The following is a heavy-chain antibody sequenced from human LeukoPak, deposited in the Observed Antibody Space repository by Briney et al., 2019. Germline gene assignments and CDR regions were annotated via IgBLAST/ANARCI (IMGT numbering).Heavy chain of an antibody. D-gene: IGHD3-9*01. V-gene: IGHV3-15*01. CDR3: TTEYYDILTGYFPFDY. J-gene: IGHJ4*02. CDR1: GFTFSNAW. Sequence: NPGGSLRLSCAASGFTFSNAWMSWVRQAPGKGLEWVGRIKSKTDGGTTDYAAPVKGRFTISRDDSKNTLYLQMNSLKTEDTAVYYCTTEYYDILTGYFPFDYWGQGTLVTVSS. CDR2: IKSKTDGGTT.